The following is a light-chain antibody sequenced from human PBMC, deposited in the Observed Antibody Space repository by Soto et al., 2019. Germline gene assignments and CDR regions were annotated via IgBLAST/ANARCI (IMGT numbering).Light chain of an antibody. V-gene: IGKV3-20*01. Sequence: EIVLTQSPGTLSLSPGERATLSCRASQSVSSSYLAWYQQKPGHAPMLLIYGASSRATGIPDRFSGRGSGTDFTLTISRLEPEDFAEYYWQQNVCSRTFGQGTKVDIK. J-gene: IGKJ1*01. CDR2: GAS. CDR3: QQNVCSRT. CDR1: QSVSSSY.